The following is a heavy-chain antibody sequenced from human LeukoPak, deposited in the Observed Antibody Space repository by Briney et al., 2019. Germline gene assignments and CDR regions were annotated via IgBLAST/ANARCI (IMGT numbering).Heavy chain of an antibody. CDR3: VRQPGDTTSTWYGVPTDL. CDR1: GGSISNSNYY. CDR2: ISYTGST. Sequence: SETLSLTCTVSGGSISNSNYYWGWIRQPPGKELEWIGTISYTGSTYKNPSLKSRVSISVDTSNNQFSLNLNSVIPADTAVYYCVRQPGDTTSTWYGVPTDLWGQGSLVTVS. D-gene: IGHD2-2*01. V-gene: IGHV4-39*01. J-gene: IGHJ5*02.